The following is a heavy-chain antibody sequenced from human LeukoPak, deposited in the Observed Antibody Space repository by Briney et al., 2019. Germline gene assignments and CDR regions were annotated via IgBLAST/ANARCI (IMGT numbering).Heavy chain of an antibody. J-gene: IGHJ5*02. D-gene: IGHD3-3*01. Sequence: ASVKVSCKASGYTFTSYAMNWVRQAPGQGLEWMGWINTNTGNPTYAQGFTGRFVFSLDTSVSTAYLQISSLKAEDTAVYYCARGPTPQIYDFWGGYWRYNWFDPWGQGTLVTVSS. CDR3: ARGPTPQIYDFWGGYWRYNWFDP. CDR1: GYTFTSYA. V-gene: IGHV7-4-1*02. CDR2: INTNTGNP.